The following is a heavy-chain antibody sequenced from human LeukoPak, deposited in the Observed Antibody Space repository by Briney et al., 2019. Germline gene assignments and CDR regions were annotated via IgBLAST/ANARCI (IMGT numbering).Heavy chain of an antibody. Sequence: GSLRLSCAASRFTFSSYAMSWVRQAPGKGLEWVSAISGGGGSTYYADSVKGRLTISRDNSKNTLYLQMERLTAEDTAVYFCARLPAAINGYFDPWGQGTLVTVSS. D-gene: IGHD2-2*01. J-gene: IGHJ5*02. CDR3: ARLPAAINGYFDP. V-gene: IGHV3-23*01. CDR2: ISGGGGST. CDR1: RFTFSSYA.